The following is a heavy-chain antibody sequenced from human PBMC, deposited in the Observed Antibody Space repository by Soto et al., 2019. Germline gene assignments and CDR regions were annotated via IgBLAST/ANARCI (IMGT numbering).Heavy chain of an antibody. Sequence: GGSLRLSCAASGFTFSSYGMHWVRQAPGKGLEWVAVIWYDGSNKYYADSVKGRFTISRDNSKNTLYLQMNSLRAEDTAVYYCAREDIVVVPAAMEDVIYYYYYGMDVWGQGTTVTVSS. V-gene: IGHV3-33*01. J-gene: IGHJ6*02. CDR2: IWYDGSNK. D-gene: IGHD2-2*01. CDR1: GFTFSSYG. CDR3: AREDIVVVPAAMEDVIYYYYYGMDV.